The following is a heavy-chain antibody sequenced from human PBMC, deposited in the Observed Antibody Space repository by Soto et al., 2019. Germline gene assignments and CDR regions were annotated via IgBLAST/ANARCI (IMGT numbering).Heavy chain of an antibody. CDR3: SILEGA. CDR2: SRNKAKSYST. J-gene: IGHJ5*02. V-gene: IGHV3-72*01. Sequence: VPLVESGGGLVQPGGSLTLSCAVSGLTFGDHYMEWVRQAPGKGLEWVARSRNKAKSYSTDFAASVKGRFTISRDESKNSLNLQMNSLMTEDTAVYYCSILEGAWGQGTLVTVSS. D-gene: IGHD2-21*01. CDR1: GLTFGDHY.